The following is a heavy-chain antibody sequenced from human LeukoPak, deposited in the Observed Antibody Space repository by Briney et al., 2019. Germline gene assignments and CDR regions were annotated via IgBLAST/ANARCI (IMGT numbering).Heavy chain of an antibody. CDR1: GFTFSSYE. J-gene: IGHJ5*02. Sequence: PGGSLRLSCAASGFTFSSYEMNWVRQGPGKGLEWVSYISSSGSTIYYADSVKGRFTISRDTAKNSLYLQMNSLRAEDTAVYYCARYYYGSGSYHNWFDPWGQGTLVTVSS. CDR3: ARYYYGSGSYHNWFDP. D-gene: IGHD3-10*01. CDR2: ISSSGSTI. V-gene: IGHV3-48*03.